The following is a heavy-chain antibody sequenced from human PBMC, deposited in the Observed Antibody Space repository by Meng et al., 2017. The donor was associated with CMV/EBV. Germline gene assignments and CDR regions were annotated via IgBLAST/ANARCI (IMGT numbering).Heavy chain of an antibody. CDR2: ISSSSSYI. V-gene: IGHV3-21*01. CDR3: ARDGGDCSSTSCYTHGYYGMDV. J-gene: IGHJ6*02. CDR1: GFTFSSYA. Sequence: GGSLRLSCAASGFTFSSYAMSWVRQAPGKGLEWVSSISSSSSYIYYADSVKGRFTISRDNAKNSLYLQMNSLRAEDTAVYYCARDGGDCSSTSCYTHGYYGMDVWGQGTTVTVSS. D-gene: IGHD2-2*02.